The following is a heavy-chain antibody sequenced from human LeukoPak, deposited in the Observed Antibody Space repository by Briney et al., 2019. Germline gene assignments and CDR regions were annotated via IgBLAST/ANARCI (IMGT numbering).Heavy chain of an antibody. D-gene: IGHD3-10*01. CDR1: GASINTYY. CDR2: IYYSGTT. V-gene: IGHV4-59*01. CDR3: ARVLRPMASQYYFDY. Sequence: PSETLSLTCAVSGASINTYYWSWIRQPPGKGLEWIGYIYYSGTTSYNPSLKTRVTISIDTSKNQFSLKLSSVTAADTAVYYCARVLRPMASQYYFDYWGQGTLVTVSS. J-gene: IGHJ4*02.